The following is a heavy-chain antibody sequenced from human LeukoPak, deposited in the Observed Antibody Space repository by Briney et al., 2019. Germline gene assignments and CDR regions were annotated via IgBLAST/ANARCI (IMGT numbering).Heavy chain of an antibody. CDR3: ARRRYYDGSGYLE. V-gene: IGHV4-39*01. J-gene: IGHJ1*01. CDR2: IYYSGRT. CDR1: GDSVSRSDSY. Sequence: PSETLSLTCSVSGDSVSRSDSYWDWIRQPPGKGLEWIGTIYYSGRTYYSPSLKSRVTMSVDPSNNQFSLNLRSVIAADTALYYCARRRYYDGSGYLEWGQGTLLSVSS. D-gene: IGHD3-22*01.